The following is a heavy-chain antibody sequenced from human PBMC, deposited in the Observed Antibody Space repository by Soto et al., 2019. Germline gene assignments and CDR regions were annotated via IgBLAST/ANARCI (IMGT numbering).Heavy chain of an antibody. J-gene: IGHJ5*02. V-gene: IGHV6-1*01. Sequence: SQTLSLTCAIAGDSVSSNSATWNWIWQSPSRGLEWLGRTYYRSKWYNDYAVSVKSRITINPDTSKNQFSLQLNSVTPEDTAVYYCARVYGDYQTNWFDPWGQGTLVTVSS. D-gene: IGHD4-17*01. CDR3: ARVYGDYQTNWFDP. CDR2: TYYRSKWYN. CDR1: GDSVSSNSAT.